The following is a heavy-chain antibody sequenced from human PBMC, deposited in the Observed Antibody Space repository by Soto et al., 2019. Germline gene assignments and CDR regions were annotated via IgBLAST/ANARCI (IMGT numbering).Heavy chain of an antibody. D-gene: IGHD2-8*01. J-gene: IGHJ2*01. CDR1: GGTFSSYA. CDR3: ARDWAKGLNYWYFAL. Sequence: QVQLVQSGAEVKKPGSSVKVSCKASGGTFSSYAISWVRQAPGQGLEWMGGIIPIFGTANYAQKFQGRVTITEDEARGTDYMELSSLRSADTAVYYCARDWAKGLNYWYFALWGRGTLVTVSS. V-gene: IGHV1-69*12. CDR2: IIPIFGTA.